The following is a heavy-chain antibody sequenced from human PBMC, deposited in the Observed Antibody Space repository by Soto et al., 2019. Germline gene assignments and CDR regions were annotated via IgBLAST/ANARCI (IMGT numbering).Heavy chain of an antibody. V-gene: IGHV3-73*01. CDR3: SRQASDFWNGKPQYDMDV. CDR2: IRSKPNNYAT. D-gene: IGHD3-3*01. J-gene: IGHJ6*03. CDR1: GFTFSGSA. Sequence: EVQLVESGGGLVQPGGSLKLSRATSGFTFSGSAMHWDRQASGKGLEWVGRIRSKPNNYATAYVASVKGRFTISRDDSKNTAYLQMNSLNTEDTAVYYWSRQASDFWNGKPQYDMDVWGKGTTVTVSS.